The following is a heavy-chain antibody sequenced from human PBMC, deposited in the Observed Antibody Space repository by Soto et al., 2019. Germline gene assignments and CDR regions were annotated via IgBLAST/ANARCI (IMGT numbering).Heavy chain of an antibody. CDR1: GGSFSGYY. V-gene: IGHV4-34*01. CDR2: INHSGST. D-gene: IGHD3-10*01. Sequence: SETLSLTCAVYGGSFSGYYWSWIRQPPGKGLEWIGEINHSGSTNYNPSLKSRVTISVDTSKNQFSLKLSSVTAADTAVYYCARAFYYYGSGSLNWFDPWGQGTLVTVSS. CDR3: ARAFYYYGSGSLNWFDP. J-gene: IGHJ5*02.